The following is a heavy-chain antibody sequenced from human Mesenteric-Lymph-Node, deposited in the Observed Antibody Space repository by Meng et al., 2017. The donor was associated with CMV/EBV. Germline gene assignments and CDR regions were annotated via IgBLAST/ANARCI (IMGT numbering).Heavy chain of an antibody. CDR2: IRSKAYGGTA. CDR1: TFTFGDFA. J-gene: IGHJ4*02. CDR3: TRDLGSDWPYYFDY. Sequence: GESLKISCTASTFTFGDFALSWVRQAPGKGLEWVGFIRSKAYGGTAEYAASVKGRFTISRDDSKSIAYLQMNSLKTEDTAMYYCTRDLGSDWPYYFDYWGQGTLVTVSS. V-gene: IGHV3-49*04. D-gene: IGHD6-19*01.